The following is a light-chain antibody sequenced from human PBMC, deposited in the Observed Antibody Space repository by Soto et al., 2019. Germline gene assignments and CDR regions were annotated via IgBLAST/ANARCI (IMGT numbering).Light chain of an antibody. CDR2: GAS. J-gene: IGKJ1*01. V-gene: IGKV3-20*01. CDR1: QNIRSNY. Sequence: ETVLTQSPGTLSLSPGERATLSCRASQNIRSNYLAWYRQTPGQAPRLLIYGASNRATGIADRFSGSGSGTDFTLIISRLEPEDFALYYCQQYGSSPWTFGQWTKVEIK. CDR3: QQYGSSPWT.